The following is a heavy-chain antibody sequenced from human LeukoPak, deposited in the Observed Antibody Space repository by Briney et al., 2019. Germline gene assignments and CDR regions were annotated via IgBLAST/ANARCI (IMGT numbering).Heavy chain of an antibody. D-gene: IGHD5-24*01. J-gene: IGHJ4*02. CDR1: GVSFCGYY. CDR2: INHSGST. Sequence: SQTLSLTCAVYGVSFCGYYWSWIRQPPGKGLEWIGEINHSGSTNYNPSLKSRVTISVDTSKNKFSLRLSSVSAADTAVYYCARERFIYRYYFDYWGQGTLVTVSS. V-gene: IGHV4-34*01. CDR3: ARERFIYRYYFDY.